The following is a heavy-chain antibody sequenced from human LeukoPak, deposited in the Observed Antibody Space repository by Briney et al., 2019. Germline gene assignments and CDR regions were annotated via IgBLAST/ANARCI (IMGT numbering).Heavy chain of an antibody. V-gene: IGHV1-69*04. CDR2: IIPKLEIV. CDR1: GDTFSNYA. J-gene: IGHJ4*02. CDR3: ARGALGAGRDFFDY. D-gene: IGHD1-14*01. Sequence: SVKVSCKASGDTFSNYAISWVRQAPGQGLEWMGRIIPKLEIVNNVQKFQDRVTVTADKSTSTAYMELSGLRSDDTAVYYCARGALGAGRDFFDYWGQGTLVTVSS.